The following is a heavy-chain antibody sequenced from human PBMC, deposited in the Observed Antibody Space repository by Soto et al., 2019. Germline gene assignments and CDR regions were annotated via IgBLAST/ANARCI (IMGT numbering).Heavy chain of an antibody. CDR1: GGSFSGYY. J-gene: IGHJ4*02. CDR3: ARTGLGYCTNGVCYPYYFDY. Sequence: QVQLQQWGAGLLKPSETLSLTCAVYGGSFSGYYWSWIRQPPGKGREWMGGINHSGSTNYNPSLKSRVTISVDTSKNQFSLKLSSVTAADTAVYYCARTGLGYCTNGVCYPYYFDYWGQGTLVTVSS. CDR2: INHSGST. V-gene: IGHV4-34*01. D-gene: IGHD2-8*01.